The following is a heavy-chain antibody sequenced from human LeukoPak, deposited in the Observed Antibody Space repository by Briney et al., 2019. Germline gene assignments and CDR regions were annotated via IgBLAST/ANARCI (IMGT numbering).Heavy chain of an antibody. CDR3: ARDEDTPDLGYCSGGSCSSNWFDP. CDR2: TYYRSKCYN. D-gene: IGHD2-15*01. V-gene: IGHV6-1*01. Sequence: PSQTLSLTCAISGDSVSSNSAAWNWIRQSPSRGLEWLGRTYYRSKCYNDYAVSVKSRITINPDTSKNQFSLQLNSVTPEDTAVYYCARDEDTPDLGYCSGGSCSSNWFDPWGQGTLVTVSS. CDR1: GDSVSSNSAA. J-gene: IGHJ5*02.